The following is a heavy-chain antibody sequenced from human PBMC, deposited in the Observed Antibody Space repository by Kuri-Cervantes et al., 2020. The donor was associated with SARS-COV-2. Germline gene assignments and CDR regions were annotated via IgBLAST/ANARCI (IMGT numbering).Heavy chain of an antibody. CDR3: ARGYEARYSSSWYLDY. CDR2: ISGSGGRT. J-gene: IGHJ4*02. CDR1: GFTFIGHA. D-gene: IGHD6-13*01. Sequence: GESLKISCAASGFTFIGHAMNWVRQAPGKGLEWVSGISGSGGRTYYADSVKGRFTISRDNSKNTLYLEMNSLRAEDTAVYYCARGYEARYSSSWYLDYWGQGTLVTVSS. V-gene: IGHV3-23*01.